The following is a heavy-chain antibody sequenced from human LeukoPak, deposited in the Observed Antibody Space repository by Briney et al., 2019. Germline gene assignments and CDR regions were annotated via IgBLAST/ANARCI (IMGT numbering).Heavy chain of an antibody. CDR1: GFTFNSYC. CDR2: ISSSSSYI. CDR3: ARASAGGYDYFDY. J-gene: IGHJ4*02. D-gene: IGHD5-12*01. Sequence: PGGSLRLSCAASGFTFNSYCMNWVRQAPGKGLEWVSSISSSSSYIYYADSVKGRFTISRDNAKNSLYLQMNSLRAEDTAVYYCARASAGGYDYFDYWGQGTLVTVSS. V-gene: IGHV3-21*01.